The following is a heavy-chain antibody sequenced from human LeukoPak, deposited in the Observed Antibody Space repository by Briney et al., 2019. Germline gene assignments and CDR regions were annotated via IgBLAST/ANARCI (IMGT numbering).Heavy chain of an antibody. J-gene: IGHJ4*02. CDR2: INHSGST. CDR1: GGSFSGYY. CDR3: AKTAVDSSGYPYYFDY. D-gene: IGHD3-22*01. Sequence: SETLSLTCAVYGGSFSGYYWSWIRQPPGRGLEWIGEINHSGSTNYNPSLKSRVTISVDTSKNQFSLKLSSVTAADTAVYYCAKTAVDSSGYPYYFDYWGQGTLVTVSS. V-gene: IGHV4-34*01.